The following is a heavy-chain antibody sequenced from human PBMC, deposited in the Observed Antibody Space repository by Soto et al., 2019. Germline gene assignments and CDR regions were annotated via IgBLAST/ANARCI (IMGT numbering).Heavy chain of an antibody. J-gene: IGHJ6*03. D-gene: IGHD2-15*01. CDR3: ARVGSQVEYYYYYYMDV. CDR1: GGSFSGYY. V-gene: IGHV4-34*01. CDR2: INNSGST. Sequence: QVQLHQWGAGLLKPSETLSLTCAVYGGSFSGYYWSWIRQPPGKGLEWIGEINNSGSTNYNPSLKSRVPISVDTSKNQFALNLSSVTAADTAVYYCARVGSQVEYYYYYYMDVWGKGTTVTVSS.